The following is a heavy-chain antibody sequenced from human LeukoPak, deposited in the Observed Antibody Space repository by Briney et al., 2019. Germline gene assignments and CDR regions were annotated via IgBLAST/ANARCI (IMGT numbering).Heavy chain of an antibody. D-gene: IGHD2-2*01. Sequence: PGGSLRLSCAASGFTFSSYSMNWVRQAPGKGLEWVSSISSSSRYIYYADSLKGRFTISRDNAKNSLYLQMNSLRAEDTAVYYCARETFCTNTTCPIGDHFDYWGQGTLVTVSS. CDR2: ISSSSRYI. CDR3: ARETFCTNTTCPIGDHFDY. V-gene: IGHV3-21*01. J-gene: IGHJ4*02. CDR1: GFTFSSYS.